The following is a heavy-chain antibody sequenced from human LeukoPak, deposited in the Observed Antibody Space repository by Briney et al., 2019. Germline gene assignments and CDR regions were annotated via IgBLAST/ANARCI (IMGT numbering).Heavy chain of an antibody. D-gene: IGHD6-13*01. V-gene: IGHV1-69*06. CDR1: GGTFSSYA. CDR2: IIPIFGTA. J-gene: IGHJ4*02. Sequence: ASVKVSCKASGGTFSSYAISWVRQAPGQGLEWMGGIIPIFGTANYAQKFQGRVTITADKSTSTTYMELCSLRSEDTAVYYCARDREGIAAEFDYWGQGTLVTVSS. CDR3: ARDREGIAAEFDY.